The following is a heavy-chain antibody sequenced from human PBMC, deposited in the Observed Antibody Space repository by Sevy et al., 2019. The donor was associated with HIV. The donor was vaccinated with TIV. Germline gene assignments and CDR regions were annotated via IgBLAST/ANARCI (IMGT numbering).Heavy chain of an antibody. CDR3: AKDGLSWRGLTTDYYYYGMDV. D-gene: IGHD4-4*01. CDR2: ISGNRGSI. J-gene: IGHJ6*02. V-gene: IGHV3-9*01. CDR1: GFTFDDYA. Sequence: GGSLRLSCAASGFTFDDYALHWVRQAPGKGLEWVSGISGNRGSIGYADSGKGRLTLSRDNAKNSLYLQMNSLRAEDTALYYCAKDGLSWRGLTTDYYYYGMDVWGQGTTVTVSS.